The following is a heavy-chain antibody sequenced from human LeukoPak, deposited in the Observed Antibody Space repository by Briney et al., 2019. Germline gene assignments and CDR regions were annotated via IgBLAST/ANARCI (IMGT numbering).Heavy chain of an antibody. CDR1: GFTFSSYS. J-gene: IGHJ6*04. V-gene: IGHV3-21*01. Sequence: PGGSRRLSCAASGFTFSSYSMNWVRQAPGKGLEWVSSISSSSSYIYYADSVKGRFTISRDNAKNSLYLQMNSLRAEDTAVYYCAELGITMIGGVWGKGTTVTISS. CDR2: ISSSSSYI. D-gene: IGHD3-10*02. CDR3: AELGITMIGGV.